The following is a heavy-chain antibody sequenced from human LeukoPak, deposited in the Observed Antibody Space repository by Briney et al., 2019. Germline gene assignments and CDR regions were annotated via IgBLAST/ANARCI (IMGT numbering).Heavy chain of an antibody. CDR2: IWYDGSNK. V-gene: IGHV3-33*01. J-gene: IGHJ4*02. CDR3: ARDYGDGYNLDY. CDR1: GFTFSSYG. Sequence: GGSLRLSCAASGFTFSSYGMHWVRQAPGKGLEWVAVIWYDGSNKYYADSVKGRFTISRDNSKNTLYLQMNSLRAEDTAVYCCARDYGDGYNLDYWGQGTLVTVSS. D-gene: IGHD5-24*01.